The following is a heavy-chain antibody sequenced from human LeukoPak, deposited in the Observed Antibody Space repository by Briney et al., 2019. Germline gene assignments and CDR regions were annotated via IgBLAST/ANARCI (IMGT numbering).Heavy chain of an antibody. CDR1: GGSFSGYY. CDR2: INHSGST. V-gene: IGHV4-34*01. Sequence: SETLSLTCAVYGGSFSGYYWSWNRQPPGKGLEWIGEINHSGSTNYNPSLKSRVTISVDTSKNQFSLKLSSVTAADTAVYYCARASVGYGMDVWGQGTTVTVSS. J-gene: IGHJ6*02. CDR3: ARASVGYGMDV.